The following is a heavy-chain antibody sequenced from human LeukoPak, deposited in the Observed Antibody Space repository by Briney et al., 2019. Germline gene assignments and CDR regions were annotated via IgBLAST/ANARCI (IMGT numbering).Heavy chain of an antibody. V-gene: IGHV4-59*01. D-gene: IGHD3-10*01. Sequence: SETLSLTCTVSGGSISSYYWNWIRQPPGKGLEWVGYICYSGSTNYNPSLKSRVTISVDTSKNQFSLKLSSVTAADTAVYYCARSYGSGSYYRFNPWGQGILVTVSS. CDR2: ICYSGST. J-gene: IGHJ5*02. CDR3: ARSYGSGSYYRFNP. CDR1: GGSISSYY.